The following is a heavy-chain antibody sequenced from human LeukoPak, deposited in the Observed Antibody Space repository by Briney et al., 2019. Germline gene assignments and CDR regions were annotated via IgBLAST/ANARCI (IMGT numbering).Heavy chain of an antibody. CDR2: TKSKTDGGTT. D-gene: IGHD2-15*01. CDR1: GFTFSNAW. Sequence: GGSLRLSCAASGFTFSNAWMSWVRQAPGKGLEWVGRTKSKTDGGTTDYAAPVKGRFTISRDDPKNTLYLQMNSLKTEDTAVYYCTTDVALVYSSGGKVQFYWGQGTLVTVSS. CDR3: TTDVALVYSSGGKVQFY. V-gene: IGHV3-15*01. J-gene: IGHJ4*02.